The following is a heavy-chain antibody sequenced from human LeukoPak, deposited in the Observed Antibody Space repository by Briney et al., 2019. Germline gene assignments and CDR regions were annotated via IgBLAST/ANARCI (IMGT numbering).Heavy chain of an antibody. Sequence: SETLSLTCTVSGDSINDYYWGWIRQPPGKGLEWIGYIYYSGRTKYNSSLQSRVTISVDTSKNQFSLKLSSVTAADTAVYYCARRRAEGGSNGHYNWFDPWGQGTLVTVSS. CDR3: ARRRAEGGSNGHYNWFDP. V-gene: IGHV4-59*08. J-gene: IGHJ5*02. CDR2: IYYSGRT. CDR1: GDSINDYY. D-gene: IGHD6-13*01.